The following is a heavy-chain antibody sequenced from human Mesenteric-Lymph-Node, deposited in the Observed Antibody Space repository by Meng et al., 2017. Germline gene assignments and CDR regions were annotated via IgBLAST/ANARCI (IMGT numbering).Heavy chain of an antibody. CDR1: SYILSSYY. Sequence: QSGAEIKKPGDSVKVYCTASSYILSSYYMHWVRPAPGQGLECRGINKPSGGSTSYAQKFQGRVTMTRDTSTSTVYMELSSLRSEDTAVYYCARDRGGNSVRAFDYWGQGTLVTVSS. J-gene: IGHJ4*02. V-gene: IGHV1-46*01. D-gene: IGHD4-23*01. CDR2: NKPSGGST. CDR3: ARDRGGNSVRAFDY.